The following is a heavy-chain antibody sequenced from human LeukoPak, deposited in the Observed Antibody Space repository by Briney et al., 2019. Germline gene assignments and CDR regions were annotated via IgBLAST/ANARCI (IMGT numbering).Heavy chain of an antibody. CDR3: ARGGGGAYDSSGYYEDWFDP. Sequence: GASVKVSCKASGYTFTSYAMHWVRQAPGQRLEWMGWINAGNGNTKYSQEFQGRVTITRDTSASTAYMELSSLRSEDMAVYYCARGGGGAYDSSGYYEDWFDPWGQGTLVTVSS. J-gene: IGHJ5*02. D-gene: IGHD3-22*01. CDR1: GYTFTSYA. V-gene: IGHV1-3*03. CDR2: INAGNGNT.